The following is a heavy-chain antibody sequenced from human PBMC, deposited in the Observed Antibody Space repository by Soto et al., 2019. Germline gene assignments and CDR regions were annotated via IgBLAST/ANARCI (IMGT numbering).Heavy chain of an antibody. J-gene: IGHJ6*03. CDR3: ARAKRYLQRRGGAFLMDV. V-gene: IGHV1-2*04. CDR2: INPNSGGT. D-gene: IGHD3-9*01. CDR1: WYTFPRYY. Sequence: GAVEVSLQGSWYTFPRYYIHWVRQGLGQVAEWMGWINPNSGGTNYAQKFQGWVTMTRDTSMSTAYMELSRLRSDDTAVYYCARAKRYLQRRGGAFLMDVWAKGPRSPS.